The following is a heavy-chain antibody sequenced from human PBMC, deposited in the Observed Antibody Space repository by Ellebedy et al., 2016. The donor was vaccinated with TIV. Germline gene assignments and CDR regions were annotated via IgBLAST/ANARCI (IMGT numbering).Heavy chain of an antibody. CDR1: GFSLRTGRLS. J-gene: IGHJ4*02. D-gene: IGHD2-15*01. CDR2: IDWDADK. V-gene: IGHV2-70*17. Sequence: SGPTLVKPTQTLTLTCTFSGFSLRTGRLSVSWIRQPPGKALEWPARIDWDADKFYSTSLRTRLTISKDSSENQVVLTMTSMDPEDTATYYCARISGGWGFDYWGQGALVTVSS. CDR3: ARISGGWGFDY.